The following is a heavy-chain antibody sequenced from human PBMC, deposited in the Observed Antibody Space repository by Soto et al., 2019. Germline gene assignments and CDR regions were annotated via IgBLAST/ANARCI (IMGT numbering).Heavy chain of an antibody. Sequence: EVQLVESVGGLVQPGSYLRLSCAASGFIFDDYAMHWVRQAPGKVLEWVSVISGNSGSLGYAASVKGRVTISRDNATNSLYLQMNSLRAEDTALYYCAKDPYSSSAYYYYGMDGWGQGNTITVSS. D-gene: IGHD3-10*01. V-gene: IGHV3-9*01. CDR1: GFIFDDYA. CDR2: ISGNSGSL. J-gene: IGHJ6*02. CDR3: AKDPYSSSAYYYYGMDG.